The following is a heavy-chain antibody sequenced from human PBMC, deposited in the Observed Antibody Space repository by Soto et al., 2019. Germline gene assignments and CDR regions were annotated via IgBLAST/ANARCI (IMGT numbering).Heavy chain of an antibody. D-gene: IGHD3-22*01. Sequence: QVQLVQSGAEVKKPGASVKVSCKASGYTFTSSGMSWVRQAPGQGLEWMGWISAHTGSSEYAQRFQGRVNMTTDRSTSNAYMELRSLRSHDTAVYYCARAFFYQGSDSRGYSFDAFDFWGPGTLVTVSS. CDR1: GYTFTSSG. CDR2: ISAHTGSS. V-gene: IGHV1-18*01. J-gene: IGHJ3*01. CDR3: ARAFFYQGSDSRGYSFDAFDF.